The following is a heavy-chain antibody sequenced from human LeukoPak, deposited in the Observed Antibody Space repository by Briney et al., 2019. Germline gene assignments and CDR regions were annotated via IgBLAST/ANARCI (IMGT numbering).Heavy chain of an antibody. Sequence: PSETLSLTCTVSGGSISGSSYYWGWIRQPPGKGLEWIGSIYYSGSTYYNPSLKSRVTISVDTSKNQFSLKLRSVTAADTAIYYCARDEGIAAQFDYWGQGALVTVSS. V-gene: IGHV4-39*07. CDR1: GGSISGSSYY. J-gene: IGHJ4*02. CDR3: ARDEGIAAQFDY. CDR2: IYYSGST. D-gene: IGHD6-6*01.